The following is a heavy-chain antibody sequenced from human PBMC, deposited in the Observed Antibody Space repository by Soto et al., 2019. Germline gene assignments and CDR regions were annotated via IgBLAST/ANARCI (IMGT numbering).Heavy chain of an antibody. CDR3: ARLSIVPADVLGFNYGMDV. CDR1: GGTFSSYA. CDR2: IIPIFGTA. J-gene: IGHJ6*02. Sequence: QVQLVQSGAEVKKPGSSVKVSCKASGGTFSSYAISWVRQAPGQGLEWMGGIIPIFGTANYAQKFQGRVTITADESMSTAYMELSSLRSEDTAVYYCARLSIVPADVLGFNYGMDVWGRGTTVTVSS. V-gene: IGHV1-69*12. D-gene: IGHD2-2*01.